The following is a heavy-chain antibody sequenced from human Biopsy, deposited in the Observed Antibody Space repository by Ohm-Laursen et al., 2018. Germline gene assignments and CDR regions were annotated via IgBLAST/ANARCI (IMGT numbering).Heavy chain of an antibody. Sequence: GTLSLTCSVSSGSISSYYWSWIRQPPGKGLEWIGYFYYTGSTNYNPSLKSRVTISVDTSMNHLSLRLTSVTAADTAVYYCARHAPSYSGSYWRYFDLWGRGTLVTVSS. V-gene: IGHV4-59*08. CDR2: FYYTGST. CDR1: SGSISSYY. CDR3: ARHAPSYSGSYWRYFDL. J-gene: IGHJ2*01. D-gene: IGHD1-26*01.